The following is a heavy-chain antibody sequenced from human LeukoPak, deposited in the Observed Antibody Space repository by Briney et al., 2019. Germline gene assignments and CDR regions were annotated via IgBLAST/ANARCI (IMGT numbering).Heavy chain of an antibody. CDR1: GYTFTSYG. CDR3: ARKLGYCSGGSCYLCDY. CDR2: ISAYNGNT. V-gene: IGHV1-18*01. Sequence: ASVKVSCKASGYTFTSYGISWVRQAPGQGLEWTGWISAYNGNTNYAQKLQGRVTMTTDTSTSTAYMELRSLRSDDTAVYYCARKLGYCSGGSCYLCDYWGQGTLVTVSS. J-gene: IGHJ4*02. D-gene: IGHD2-15*01.